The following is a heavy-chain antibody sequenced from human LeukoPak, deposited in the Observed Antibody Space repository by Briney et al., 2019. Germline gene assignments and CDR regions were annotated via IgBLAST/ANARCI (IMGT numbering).Heavy chain of an antibody. CDR1: GFTFSDYY. J-gene: IGHJ6*03. CDR3: ARDRRSPRVSIAARPSYYYYYMDV. D-gene: IGHD6-6*01. V-gene: IGHV3-11*04. CDR2: ISSSGSTI. Sequence: PGGSLRLSCAASGFTFSDYYMSWIRQAPGKGLEWVSYISSSGSTIYYADSVKGRFTISRDNAKNSLYLQMNSLRAEDTAVYYCARDRRSPRVSIAARPSYYYYYMDVWGKGTTVTVSS.